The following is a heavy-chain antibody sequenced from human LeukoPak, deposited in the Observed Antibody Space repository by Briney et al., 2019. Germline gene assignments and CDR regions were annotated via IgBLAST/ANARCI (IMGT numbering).Heavy chain of an antibody. CDR3: ARLRDGSMSI. CDR2: IDPDDSYA. V-gene: IGHV5-10-1*01. CDR1: GYNFSTYW. D-gene: IGHD5-24*01. J-gene: IGHJ4*02. Sequence: GESLRISCEASGYNFSTYWITWVRQMPGKGLGSMGRIDPDDSYANYSPSFQGHVTISTDKSISTAYLSWSSLKASDTAIYYCARLRDGSMSIWGQGTLVTVSS.